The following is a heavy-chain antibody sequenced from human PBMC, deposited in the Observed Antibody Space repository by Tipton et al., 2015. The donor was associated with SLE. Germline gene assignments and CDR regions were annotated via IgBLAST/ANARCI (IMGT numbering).Heavy chain of an antibody. J-gene: IGHJ2*01. Sequence: LRLSCTVSGGSISSSSYYWGWIRQPPGKGLEWIGYIYYSGSTNYNPSLKSRVTISVDTSKNQFSLKLSSVTAADTAVYYCARVGITGTTWDWYFDLWGRGTLVTVSS. CDR2: IYYSGST. D-gene: IGHD1-7*01. CDR1: GGSISSSSYY. V-gene: IGHV4-61*05. CDR3: ARVGITGTTWDWYFDL.